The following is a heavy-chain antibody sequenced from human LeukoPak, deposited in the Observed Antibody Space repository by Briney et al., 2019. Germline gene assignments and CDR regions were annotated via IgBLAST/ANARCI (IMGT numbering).Heavy chain of an antibody. Sequence: GASVNVSCKASGYTFTSYYMHWVRQAPGQGLEWMGIINPSGGSTSYAQKFQGRVTMTRDTSTSTVYMELSSLRSEDTAVYYCARVPNYYDSSGYYFHFDYWGQGTLVTVSS. J-gene: IGHJ4*02. CDR2: INPSGGST. V-gene: IGHV1-46*01. CDR1: GYTFTSYY. D-gene: IGHD3-22*01. CDR3: ARVPNYYDSSGYYFHFDY.